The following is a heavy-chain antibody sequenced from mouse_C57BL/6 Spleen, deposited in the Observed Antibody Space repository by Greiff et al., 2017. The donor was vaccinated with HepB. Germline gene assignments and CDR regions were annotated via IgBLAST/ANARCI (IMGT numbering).Heavy chain of an antibody. V-gene: IGHV1-64*01. CDR1: GYTFTSYW. CDR2: IHPNSGST. D-gene: IGHD2-4*01. Sequence: QVHVKQPGAELVKPGASVKLSCKASGYTFTSYWMHWVKQRPGQGLEWIGMIHPNSGSTNYNEKFKSKATLTVDKSSSTAYMQLSSLTSEDSAVYYCARSRYYDYDDGFAYWGQGTLVTVSA. J-gene: IGHJ3*01. CDR3: ARSRYYDYDDGFAY.